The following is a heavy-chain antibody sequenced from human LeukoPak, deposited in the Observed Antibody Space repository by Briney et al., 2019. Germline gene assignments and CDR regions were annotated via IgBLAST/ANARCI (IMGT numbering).Heavy chain of an antibody. CDR3: AREGDGIVGATEGWFDP. D-gene: IGHD1-26*01. J-gene: IGHJ5*02. CDR1: GGSFSGYY. Sequence: SETLSLTCAVYGGSFSGYYWSWIRQPPGKGLEWIGEINHSGSTNYNPSLKSRVTISVDTSKNQFSLKLSSVTAADTAVYYCAREGDGIVGATEGWFDPWGQGTLVTVSS. CDR2: INHSGST. V-gene: IGHV4-34*01.